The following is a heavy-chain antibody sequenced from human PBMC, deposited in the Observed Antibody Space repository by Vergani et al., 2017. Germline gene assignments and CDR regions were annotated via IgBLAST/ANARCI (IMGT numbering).Heavy chain of an antibody. CDR2: IRYDGSNE. Sequence: QVQLVESGGGVVQPGGSLRLSCAASGFTFSSYGMHWVRQAPGKGLEWVAFIRYDGSNEYYAASVKGRFTISRDNSKNTLYVQMNSLRAEDTAVYYCAKDYYDSPGGQGTLVTV. D-gene: IGHD3-22*01. J-gene: IGHJ4*02. CDR1: GFTFSSYG. CDR3: AKDYYDSP. V-gene: IGHV3-30*02.